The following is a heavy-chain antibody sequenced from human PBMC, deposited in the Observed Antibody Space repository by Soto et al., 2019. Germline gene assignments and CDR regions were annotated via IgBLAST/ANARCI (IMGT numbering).Heavy chain of an antibody. D-gene: IGHD3-16*01. V-gene: IGHV4-34*09. CDR1: SGSFSGYY. J-gene: IGHJ6*02. CDR2: LYQGLSI. CDR3: ARDWGYGTDV. Sequence: SETLSLTCAVYSGSFSGYYWSWIRQPPGKGLEWIGELYQGLSIIYNPSLKSRITISVDTSTNQFSLQLSSVTAADTAVYYCARDWGYGTDVWGQGTTVTVSS.